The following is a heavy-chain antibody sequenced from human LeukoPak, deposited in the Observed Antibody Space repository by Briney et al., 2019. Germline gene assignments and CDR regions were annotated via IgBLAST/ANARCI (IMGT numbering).Heavy chain of an antibody. CDR1: GYTFTSYY. CDR2: INPSGGST. D-gene: IGHD2-15*01. V-gene: IGHV1-46*01. J-gene: IGHJ5*02. Sequence: ASVKVSCKASGYTFTSYYMHWVRQAPGQGLEWMGIINPSGGSTSYAQKFQGRVTMTRDTSTSTVYMELSGLRSEDTAVYYCARSTVGYCSGGSCYSGDNWFDPWGQGTLVTVSS. CDR3: ARSTVGYCSGGSCYSGDNWFDP.